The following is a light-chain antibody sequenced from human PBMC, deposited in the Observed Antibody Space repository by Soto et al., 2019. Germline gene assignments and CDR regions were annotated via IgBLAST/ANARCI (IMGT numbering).Light chain of an antibody. CDR3: QQCNDWPRT. CDR2: GAS. J-gene: IGKJ4*01. Sequence: EVVMTQSPATLSVSPGERATLSCRASQSVRSHLAWYQQKPGQAPSLLIFGASTRATGVPARFSGSESGTEFTLTISSLQSEDVALYFCQQCNDWPRTFGGGTKVDIK. V-gene: IGKV3-15*01. CDR1: QSVRSH.